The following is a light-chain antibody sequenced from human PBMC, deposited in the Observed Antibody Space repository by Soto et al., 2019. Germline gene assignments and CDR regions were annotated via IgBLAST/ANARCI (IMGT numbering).Light chain of an antibody. CDR3: QTWGTGMV. Sequence: QLVLTQPPSASASLGASVKLTCTLSSGHTSYAIAWHQQKPEKGPRFLMNLNNDGSHIKGDGIPDRFSGSSSGAERYLTISSLQSEDEADYYCQTWGTGMVFGGGTKLTVL. CDR2: LNNDGSH. CDR1: SGHTSYA. V-gene: IGLV4-69*01. J-gene: IGLJ3*02.